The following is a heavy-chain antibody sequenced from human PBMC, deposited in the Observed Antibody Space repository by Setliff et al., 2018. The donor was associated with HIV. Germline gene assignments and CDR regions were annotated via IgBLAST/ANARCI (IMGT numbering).Heavy chain of an antibody. D-gene: IGHD5-12*01. CDR2: IYSNGIT. J-gene: IGHJ4*02. CDR3: ARLPRGPWRWDY. Sequence: PSETLSLTCTVSGGSIGVDCWSWIRQPPGKGLEWIGYIYSNGITRYNPSLKSRVTISLDTSKIVFSLTLKSVTAADTPIYYSARLPRGPWRWDYWGQGTLVTVSS. V-gene: IGHV4-4*09. CDR1: GGSIGVDC.